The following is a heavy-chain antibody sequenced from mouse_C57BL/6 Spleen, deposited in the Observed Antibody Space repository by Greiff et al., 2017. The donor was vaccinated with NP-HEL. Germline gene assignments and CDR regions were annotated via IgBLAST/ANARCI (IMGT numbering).Heavy chain of an antibody. V-gene: IGHV1-82*01. D-gene: IGHD4-1*01. CDR2: IYPGDGDT. Sequence: QVQLKQSGPELVKPGASVKISCKASGYAFSSSWMNWVKQRPGKGLEWIGRIYPGDGDTNYNGKFKGKATLTADKSSSTAYMQLSSLTSEDSAVYFCARDWDYAMDYWGQGTSVTVSS. CDR1: GYAFSSSW. CDR3: ARDWDYAMDY. J-gene: IGHJ4*01.